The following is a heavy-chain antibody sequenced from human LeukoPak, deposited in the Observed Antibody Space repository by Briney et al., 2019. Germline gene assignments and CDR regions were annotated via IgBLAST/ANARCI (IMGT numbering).Heavy chain of an antibody. D-gene: IGHD3-22*01. CDR3: ARSPHIDSSGYSRPTFDY. J-gene: IGHJ4*02. V-gene: IGHV1-69*13. CDR1: GYTFTSYD. CDR2: IIPIFGTA. Sequence: SVKVSCKASGYTFTSYDINWVRQAPGQGLEWMGGIIPIFGTANYAQKFQGRVTITADESTSTAYMELSSLRSEDTAVYYCARSPHIDSSGYSRPTFDYWGQGTLVTVSS.